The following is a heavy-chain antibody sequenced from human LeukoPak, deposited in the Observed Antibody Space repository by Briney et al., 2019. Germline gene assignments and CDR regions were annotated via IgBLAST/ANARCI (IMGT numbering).Heavy chain of an antibody. V-gene: IGHV5-10-1*01. CDR2: IDPSDSYT. CDR1: GYTFTSYW. J-gene: IGHJ4*02. CDR3: AGHSHYDFWSGYLDY. D-gene: IGHD3-3*01. Sequence: GESLKISCKGSGYTFTSYWISWVRQMPGKGLEWMGKIDPSDSYTSHSPSFQGHVTISADKSISAAFLQWSSLKASDTAMYYCAGHSHYDFWSGYLDYWGQGTLVTVSS.